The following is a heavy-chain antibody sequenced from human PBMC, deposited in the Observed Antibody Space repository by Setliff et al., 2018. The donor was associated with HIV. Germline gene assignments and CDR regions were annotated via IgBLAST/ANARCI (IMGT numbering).Heavy chain of an antibody. Sequence: GASVKVSCKASGDIFSFYALSWVRQAPGQGLEWMGKIIPKSDTTTYAQKFQGRVTITADESTSTAYMELSSLRSEDTAVYYCARVSGYSYGWAIDYWGQGTLVTVSS. J-gene: IGHJ4*02. CDR3: ARVSGYSYGWAIDY. V-gene: IGHV1-69*13. CDR2: IIPKSDTT. D-gene: IGHD5-18*01. CDR1: GDIFSFYA.